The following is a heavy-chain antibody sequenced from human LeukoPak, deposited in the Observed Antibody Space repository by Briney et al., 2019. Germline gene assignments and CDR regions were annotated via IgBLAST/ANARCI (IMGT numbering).Heavy chain of an antibody. Sequence: ASVNVSCQASVYTFTGYYMHWVGQAPGQGLEGMGGINPSSGGTYYAQKFQGRVTMTRDTSISTDYLELSRLRSDDTAVYYCARWNDYGDSGLDYWGQGTLVTVSS. CDR1: VYTFTGYY. CDR2: INPSSGGT. D-gene: IGHD4-17*01. V-gene: IGHV1-2*02. J-gene: IGHJ4*02. CDR3: ARWNDYGDSGLDY.